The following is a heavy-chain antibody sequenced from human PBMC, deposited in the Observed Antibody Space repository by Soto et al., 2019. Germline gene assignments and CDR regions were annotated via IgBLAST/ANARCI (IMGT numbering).Heavy chain of an antibody. D-gene: IGHD2-21*02. V-gene: IGHV1-18*04. CDR3: ARDLGCGADCYSIYYYGMDV. CDR2: ISVDNGNT. CDR1: GYPFSNFG. J-gene: IGHJ6*02. Sequence: QVQLVQSGADVKKPGASVKVSCQASGYPFSNFGFSWVRQAPGQGLEWMGWISVDNGNTNYAQRFQDRLTLTTDTSTTTAYMQLRSLRSADTAVYYCARDLGCGADCYSIYYYGMDVWGQGTTVTVSS.